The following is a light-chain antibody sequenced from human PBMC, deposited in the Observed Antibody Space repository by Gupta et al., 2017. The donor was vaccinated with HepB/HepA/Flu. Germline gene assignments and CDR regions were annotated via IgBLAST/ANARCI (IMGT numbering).Light chain of an antibody. CDR3: CSYAGSSTLV. J-gene: IGLJ1*01. V-gene: IGLV2-23*02. Sequence: SALTQPASLSGSPGQSITISCAGTSSDVGIYNLVSWYQHHPGKAPKLMIYELTKRPSGISNRFSGSKSGNTASLTISGLQAEDEADYYCCSYAGSSTLVFGTGTKVTVL. CDR1: SSDVGIYNL. CDR2: ELT.